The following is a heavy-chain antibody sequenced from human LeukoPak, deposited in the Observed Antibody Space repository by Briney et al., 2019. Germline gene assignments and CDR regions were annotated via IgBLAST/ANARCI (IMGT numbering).Heavy chain of an antibody. Sequence: GGSLRLSCAASGFTFSSYAMSWVRQAPGKGLEWVLAISGSGGSTYYADSVKGRFTISRDNSKNTLYLQMNSLRAEDTAVYYCAKAVEYSSSSYYYYYGMDVWGQGTTVTVSS. V-gene: IGHV3-23*01. J-gene: IGHJ6*02. CDR2: ISGSGGST. CDR1: GFTFSSYA. CDR3: AKAVEYSSSSYYYYYGMDV. D-gene: IGHD6-6*01.